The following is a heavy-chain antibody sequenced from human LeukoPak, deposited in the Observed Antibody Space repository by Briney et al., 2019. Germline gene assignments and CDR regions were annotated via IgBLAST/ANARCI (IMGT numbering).Heavy chain of an antibody. J-gene: IGHJ6*03. Sequence: ASVKVSCKASGYTFTSYGISWVRQAPGQGLEWMGWISAYNGNTNYAQKLQGRVTMTTDTSTSTAYMELRSLRSDDTAVYYCARDVMVRGDLYYYYYMDVWGKGTTVTVSS. CDR3: ARDVMVRGDLYYYYYMDV. CDR2: ISAYNGNT. V-gene: IGHV1-18*01. CDR1: GYTFTSYG. D-gene: IGHD3-10*01.